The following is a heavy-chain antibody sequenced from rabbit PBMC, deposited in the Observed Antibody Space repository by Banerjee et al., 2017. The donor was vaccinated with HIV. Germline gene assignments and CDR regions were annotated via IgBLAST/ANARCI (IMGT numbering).Heavy chain of an antibody. Sequence: QSLEESGGDLVKPGASLTLTCTASGFTLSSYWICWVRQAPGKGLEWIACIYTGSSGSTYYASWAKGRFTISKTSSTTVTLQMTSLTAADTATYFCVRSTSGYDIGDLWGPGTLVTVS. CDR1: GFTLSSYW. D-gene: IGHD1-1*01. V-gene: IGHV1S40*01. J-gene: IGHJ4*01. CDR2: IYTGSSGST. CDR3: VRSTSGYDIGDL.